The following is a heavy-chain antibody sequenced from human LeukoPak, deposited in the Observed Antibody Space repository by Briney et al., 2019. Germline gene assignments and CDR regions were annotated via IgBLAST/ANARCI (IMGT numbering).Heavy chain of an antibody. CDR2: IYCSGTT. CDR1: GGSIDSNS. J-gene: IGHJ5*02. D-gene: IGHD6-13*01. V-gene: IGHV4-59*01. Sequence: SETLSLTCTVSGGSIDSNSWTWIRQPPGKGLEWIGYIYCSGTTNYNPSLKSRVTMSVDMSKNQFSLKLSSVTAADTAVYYCARRSSSWKNWFDPWGQGTLVTASS. CDR3: ARRSSSWKNWFDP.